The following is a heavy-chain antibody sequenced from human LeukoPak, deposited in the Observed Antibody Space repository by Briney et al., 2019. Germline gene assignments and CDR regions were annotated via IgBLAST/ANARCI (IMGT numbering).Heavy chain of an antibody. CDR2: ISSSSSYI. J-gene: IGHJ4*02. CDR1: GFTFSGYT. CDR3: AREGTALGIDY. D-gene: IGHD6-13*01. V-gene: IGHV3-21*01. Sequence: GGSLRLSCAASGFTFSGYTMNWVRQAPWKGLEWVSSISSSSSYIYYADSVKGRFTISRDNAKNSLYLQMNRLRAEDTAVYYCAREGTALGIDYWGQGTLVTVSS.